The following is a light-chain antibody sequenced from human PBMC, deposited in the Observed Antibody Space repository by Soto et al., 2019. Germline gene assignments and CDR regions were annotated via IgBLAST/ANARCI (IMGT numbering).Light chain of an antibody. Sequence: DIQMTQSPSTLSASVGDRVTITCRASQSISSWLAWYQQKPGKAPKPLIYQASTLESGVPSRFSGSGSGTEFTLTISSLQTDDFATYYGQQYYIYSLTCGGGSKVEIK. CDR1: QSISSW. V-gene: IGKV1-5*03. CDR2: QAS. CDR3: QQYYIYSLT. J-gene: IGKJ4*01.